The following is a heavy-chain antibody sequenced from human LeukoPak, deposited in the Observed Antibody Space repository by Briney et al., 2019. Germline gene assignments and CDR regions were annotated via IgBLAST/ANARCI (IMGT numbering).Heavy chain of an antibody. CDR1: GGSITSYY. D-gene: IGHD3-10*01. CDR3: GREATYYYGSARPSQRPSQFEY. J-gene: IGHJ4*02. V-gene: IGHV4-59*12. Sequence: SETLSLTCTVSGGSITSYYGSWVRHQPGEGLEWIGYIYYSGSTNYNPSLKSRVTIPVDTSKNQLSLNLRSVTAADTAIYYCGREATYYYGSARPSQRPSQFEYWGQGILVTVSS. CDR2: IYYSGST.